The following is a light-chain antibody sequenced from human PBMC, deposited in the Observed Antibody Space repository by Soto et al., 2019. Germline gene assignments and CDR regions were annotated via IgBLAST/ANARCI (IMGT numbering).Light chain of an antibody. CDR1: QSVSSSY. V-gene: IGKV3-20*01. CDR2: GAS. Sequence: DIVLTQSPGTLSLSPGERATLSCRASQSVSSSYLAWYQQKPGQAPRLLVYGASSRATGIPDRFSGSGSGTDFTLTISRLEPEDFAVYYCQQSGSSPWTFGQGTKVDIK. CDR3: QQSGSSPWT. J-gene: IGKJ1*01.